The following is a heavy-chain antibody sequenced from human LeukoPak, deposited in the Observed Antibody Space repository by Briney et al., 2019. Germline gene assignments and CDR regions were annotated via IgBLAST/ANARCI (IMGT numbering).Heavy chain of an antibody. CDR1: GGSFSDYY. D-gene: IGHD6-13*01. J-gene: IGHJ3*01. Sequence: SETLSLTCAVYGGSFSDYYWSWIRQPPGKGLEWIGEMNHSGSTNYNPSLKSRATISVDTAKNQVSLKLSSVTAADTAVYYCARPARIAASGRYAFDFWGEGTLVTVSS. CDR2: MNHSGST. V-gene: IGHV4-34*01. CDR3: ARPARIAASGRYAFDF.